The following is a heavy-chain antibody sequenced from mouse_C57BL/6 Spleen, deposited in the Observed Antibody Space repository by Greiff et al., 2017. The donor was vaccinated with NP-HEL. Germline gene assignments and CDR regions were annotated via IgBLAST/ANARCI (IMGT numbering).Heavy chain of an antibody. Sequence: DVQLVESGGGLVKPGGSLKLSCAASGFTFSDYGMHWVRQAPEKGLEWVAYISSGSSTIYYADTVKGRFTISRDNAKNTLFLQMTSLRSEDTAMYYCARAYEGYFDYWGQGTTLTVSS. D-gene: IGHD1-1*01. CDR2: ISSGSSTI. CDR3: ARAYEGYFDY. J-gene: IGHJ2*01. V-gene: IGHV5-17*01. CDR1: GFTFSDYG.